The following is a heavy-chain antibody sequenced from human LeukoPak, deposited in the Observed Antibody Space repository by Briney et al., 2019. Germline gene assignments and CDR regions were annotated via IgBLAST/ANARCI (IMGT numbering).Heavy chain of an antibody. J-gene: IGHJ4*02. D-gene: IGHD4-17*01. V-gene: IGHV4-30-2*01. Sequence: PSQTLSLTCAVSGGSISSGGYSWSWIRQPPGKGLEWIGYIYHSGNTDYNPSVKSRVTISVDRSKNQFSLKLSSVTAADTAVYYCARRYGDSEAHFDYWGQGTLVTVSS. CDR3: ARRYGDSEAHFDY. CDR2: IYHSGNT. CDR1: GGSISSGGYS.